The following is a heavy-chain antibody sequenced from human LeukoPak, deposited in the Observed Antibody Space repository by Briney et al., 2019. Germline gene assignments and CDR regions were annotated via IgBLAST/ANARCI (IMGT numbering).Heavy chain of an antibody. CDR1: GFTFSSYA. D-gene: IGHD3-10*02. V-gene: IGHV3-30*04. CDR2: ISYDGSNK. CDR3: AELGITMIGGV. J-gene: IGHJ6*04. Sequence: GGSLRLSCAASGFTFSSYAMHWVRQAPGKGLEGVAVISYDGSNKYYADSVKGRFTISRDNSKNTLYLQMNSLRAEDTAVYYCAELGITMIGGVWGKGTTVTISS.